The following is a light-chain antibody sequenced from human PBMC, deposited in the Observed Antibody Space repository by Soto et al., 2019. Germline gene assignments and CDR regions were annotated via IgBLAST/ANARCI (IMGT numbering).Light chain of an antibody. CDR1: QSVSSN. Sequence: EIVMTQSPATLSVSPGERATLSCRASQSVSSNLAWYQQKPGQHPRLLIYDASTRATGIPARFSGSGSGTESTLTITSLQSEDFEVYYCQQYNNWPPWTFGQGTKVEIK. CDR2: DAS. CDR3: QQYNNWPPWT. V-gene: IGKV3-15*01. J-gene: IGKJ1*01.